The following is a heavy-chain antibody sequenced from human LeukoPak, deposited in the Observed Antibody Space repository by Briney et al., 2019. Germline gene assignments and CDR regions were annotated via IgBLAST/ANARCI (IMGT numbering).Heavy chain of an antibody. D-gene: IGHD3-22*01. CDR2: IYYSGST. CDR1: GGSISSYY. J-gene: IGHJ3*02. Sequence: SETLSLTCTVSGGSISSYYWSWIRQPPGKGLEWIGYIYYSGSTNYNPSLKSRVTISVDTSKNQFSLKLSSVTAADTAVYYCARAMDYYDSAFRFDIWGQGTMVTVSS. CDR3: ARAMDYYDSAFRFDI. V-gene: IGHV4-59*12.